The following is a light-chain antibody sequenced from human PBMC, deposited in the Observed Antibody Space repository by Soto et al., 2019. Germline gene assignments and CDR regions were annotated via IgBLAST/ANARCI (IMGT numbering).Light chain of an antibody. V-gene: IGKV1-39*01. CDR2: AAS. Sequence: DIQMTQSPSSLSASVGDRVTITCRASQSISSYLNWYQQKVGKAPKLLIYAASSLQSGVPSRFSGSGSGTELTLTISSLQPEDSATCYCQQRYSTPPLTFGGGTKGEIK. CDR3: QQRYSTPPLT. CDR1: QSISSY. J-gene: IGKJ4*01.